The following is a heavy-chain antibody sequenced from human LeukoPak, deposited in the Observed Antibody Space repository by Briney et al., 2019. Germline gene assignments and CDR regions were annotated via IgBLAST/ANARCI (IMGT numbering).Heavy chain of an antibody. J-gene: IGHJ4*02. D-gene: IGHD3-3*01. CDR1: GFTVSSNY. Sequence: GGSLRLSCAASGFTVSSNYMSWVRQAPGKGLEWVSYISSSGSTIYYADSVKGRFTISRDNAKNSLYLQMNSLRAEDTAVYYCAREGVAGDFDYWGQGTLVTVSS. V-gene: IGHV3-11*04. CDR3: AREGVAGDFDY. CDR2: ISSSGSTI.